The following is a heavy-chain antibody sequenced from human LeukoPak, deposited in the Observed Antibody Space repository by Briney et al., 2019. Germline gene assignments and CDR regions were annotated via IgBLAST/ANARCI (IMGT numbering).Heavy chain of an antibody. V-gene: IGHV3-11*04. D-gene: IGHD3-22*01. CDR2: ISSSGSTI. J-gene: IGHJ6*03. CDR1: GFTFSDYY. CDR3: ARENYYDSSGYYYVGYYYYMDV. Sequence: GGSLRLSCAASGFTFSDYYMSWIRQAPGKGLEWVSYISSSGSTIYYADSVKGRFTISRDNAKNSLYLQMNSLRAEDTAVYYCARENYYDSSGYYYVGYYYYMDVWGKGTTVTVSS.